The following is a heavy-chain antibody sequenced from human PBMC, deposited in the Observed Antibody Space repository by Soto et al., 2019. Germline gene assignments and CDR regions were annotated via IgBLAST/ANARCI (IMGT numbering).Heavy chain of an antibody. J-gene: IGHJ6*02. CDR1: GSTFSAFC. D-gene: IGHD2-15*01. CDR2: ISRSGDIT. V-gene: IGHV3-23*01. CDR3: AKGGFWVHYGMDV. Sequence: EVQLLESGGALAQPGGSLRLSCAASGSTFSAFCMNWVPQAPGKGLEWVSAISRSGDITYYADSVKGRFTISRDNSKNTLYLEMNSLTGDETAVYYCAKGGFWVHYGMDVWGQGTTVIVSS.